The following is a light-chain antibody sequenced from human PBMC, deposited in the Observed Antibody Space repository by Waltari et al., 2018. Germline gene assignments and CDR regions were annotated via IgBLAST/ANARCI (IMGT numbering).Light chain of an antibody. CDR2: DVT. CDR1: SSDIGVYNH. CDR3: SSYTTSISYV. V-gene: IGLV2-14*03. Sequence: QSALTQPASVSGSPGQSITIPCTGTSSDIGVYNHVSWHQQHPGKAPKLIIYDVTNRPSGVSVRFPGSKSDYAASLTISGRRAEDEADYYCSSYTTSISYVYGTGTRVTVL. J-gene: IGLJ1*01.